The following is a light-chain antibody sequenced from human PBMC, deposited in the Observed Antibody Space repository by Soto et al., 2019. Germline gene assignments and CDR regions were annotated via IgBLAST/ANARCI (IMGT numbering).Light chain of an antibody. Sequence: DIQMTQSPSTLSAPLGDRVTITCRASQSISSWLAWYQQKPGKAPKLLIYDASSLESGVPSRFSGSGSGTEFTLTISSLQPDDFATYYCQQYNSDSTFGQGTKLEIK. CDR3: QQYNSDST. CDR1: QSISSW. J-gene: IGKJ2*01. CDR2: DAS. V-gene: IGKV1-5*01.